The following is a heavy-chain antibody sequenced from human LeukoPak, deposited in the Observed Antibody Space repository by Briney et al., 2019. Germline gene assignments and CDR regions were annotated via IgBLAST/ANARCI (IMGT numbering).Heavy chain of an antibody. Sequence: GGSLRLSCAASGFTFSSYGMHWVRQAPGKGLGWVSYITSTSSTIYYADSVKGRFTISRDNARNSLYLQMNSLRAEDTAVYYCARAAHYYDSGGFLPEAFDVWGQGTMVTVSS. D-gene: IGHD3-22*01. V-gene: IGHV3-48*04. CDR1: GFTFSSYG. CDR3: ARAAHYYDSGGFLPEAFDV. J-gene: IGHJ3*01. CDR2: ITSTSSTI.